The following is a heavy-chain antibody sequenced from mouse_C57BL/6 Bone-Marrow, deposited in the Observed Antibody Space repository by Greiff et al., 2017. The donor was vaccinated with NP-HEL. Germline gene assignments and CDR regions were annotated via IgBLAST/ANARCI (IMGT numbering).Heavy chain of an antibody. J-gene: IGHJ2*01. Sequence: QVQLKQPGAELTKPGASVKMSCKASGYTFTSYWLTWVKQRPGQGLEWIGDIYPGSGSTNYNEKFKSKATLTVDTSSSTAYMQLSSLTSEDSAVYYCARSGNFYFDYWGQGTTLTVSS. D-gene: IGHD2-1*01. CDR2: IYPGSGST. CDR3: ARSGNFYFDY. CDR1: GYTFTSYW. V-gene: IGHV1-55*01.